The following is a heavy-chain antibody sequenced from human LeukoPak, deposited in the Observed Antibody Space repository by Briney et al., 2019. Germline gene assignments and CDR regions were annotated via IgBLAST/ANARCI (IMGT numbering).Heavy chain of an antibody. Sequence: GASVKVSCKASGHTFTSYGISWVRQAPGQGLDWMGWISAYNGNTNYAQKLQGRVTMTTDTSTSTAYMELRSLRSDDTAVYYCARDGPIHIYYYDSSRGDYWGQGTLVTVSS. CDR2: ISAYNGNT. V-gene: IGHV1-18*01. CDR1: GHTFTSYG. D-gene: IGHD3-22*01. CDR3: ARDGPIHIYYYDSSRGDY. J-gene: IGHJ4*02.